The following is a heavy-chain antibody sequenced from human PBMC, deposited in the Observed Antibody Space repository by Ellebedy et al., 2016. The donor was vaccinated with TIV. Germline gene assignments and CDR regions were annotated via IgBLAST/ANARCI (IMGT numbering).Heavy chain of an antibody. Sequence: GESLKISCVASGFSFSSSYMHWVRQGPGKGLVWVSRINNVGSEIYYADSVRGRFTASRDNAKNTLYLQMNSLRTEDTAVYFCATWGVPKNSFDVWGQGTAVTVS. CDR3: ATWGVPKNSFDV. V-gene: IGHV3-74*01. D-gene: IGHD3-10*01. CDR1: GFSFSSSY. CDR2: INNVGSEI. J-gene: IGHJ3*01.